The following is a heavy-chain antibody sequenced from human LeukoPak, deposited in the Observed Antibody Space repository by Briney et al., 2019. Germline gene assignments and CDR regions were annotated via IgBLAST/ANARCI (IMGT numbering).Heavy chain of an antibody. V-gene: IGHV4-59*08. J-gene: IGHJ4*02. CDR2: VLYDGGT. CDR3: ARQPSGHYGKSGYYPYYFDY. Sequence: SETLSLTCTVSGGSISGFYWSWVRQPPGKGLEWIGHVLYDGGTRYAASLESRVTISLDTSKNQFTLRLRSVTAADTAFYYCARQPSGHYGKSGYYPYYFDYWGQGALVTVSS. CDR1: GGSISGFY. D-gene: IGHD3-22*01.